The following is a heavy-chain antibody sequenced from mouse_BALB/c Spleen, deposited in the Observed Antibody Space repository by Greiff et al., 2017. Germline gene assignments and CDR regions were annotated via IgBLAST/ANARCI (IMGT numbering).Heavy chain of an antibody. D-gene: IGHD2-3*01. Sequence: VQLKQSGPELVKPGASVKISCKASGYTFTDYNMHWVKQSHGKSLEWIGYIYPYNGGTGYNQKFKSKATLTVDNSSSTAYMELRSLTSEDSAVYYCARCGYYPWFAYWGQGTLVTVSA. J-gene: IGHJ3*01. CDR2: IYPYNGGT. CDR1: GYTFTDYN. V-gene: IGHV1S29*02. CDR3: ARCGYYPWFAY.